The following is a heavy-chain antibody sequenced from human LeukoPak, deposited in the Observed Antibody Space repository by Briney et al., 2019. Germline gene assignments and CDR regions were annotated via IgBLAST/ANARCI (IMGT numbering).Heavy chain of an antibody. Sequence: SETLSLTCSVSGYSISSGYQWGWIRQPPGKGLEWIGSIHHSGSTYYNPSLNSRISISIDTSKNQFSLKLSSVTAADTAVYYCARVSSYSSGWSDWGQGTLVTVSS. CDR2: IHHSGST. J-gene: IGHJ4*02. CDR1: GYSISSGYQ. D-gene: IGHD6-19*01. CDR3: ARVSSYSSGWSD. V-gene: IGHV4-38-2*02.